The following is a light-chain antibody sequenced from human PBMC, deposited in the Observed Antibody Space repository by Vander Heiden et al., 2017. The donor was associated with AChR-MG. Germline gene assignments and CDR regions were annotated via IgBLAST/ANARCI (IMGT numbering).Light chain of an antibody. CDR1: TGAVTSGHY. Sequence: QAVVTQEPSLTVSPGGPVTLTCGPSTGAVTSGHYPYWFQQKPGQGPRTLIYDISNERSWTPARFSGSLLGGKAALTLSGAQPEDEAEYYCLLSYSGPWVFGGGTKLTVL. CDR3: LLSYSGPWV. CDR2: DIS. V-gene: IGLV7-46*01. J-gene: IGLJ3*02.